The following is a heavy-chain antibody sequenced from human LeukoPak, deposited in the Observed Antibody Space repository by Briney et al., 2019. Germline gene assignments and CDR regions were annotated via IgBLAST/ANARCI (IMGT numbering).Heavy chain of an antibody. D-gene: IGHD3-9*01. Sequence: SETLSLTCTVSGGSINTPNYYWGWIRQPPGKGLEWIGSIYYSGSTHYNPSLKSRVTISVDTSKNQFSLKLSSVTAADTAVYYCASWFYDILTGYPLDFDYWGQGTLVTVSS. CDR2: IYYSGST. V-gene: IGHV4-39*07. CDR3: ASWFYDILTGYPLDFDY. J-gene: IGHJ4*02. CDR1: GGSINTPNYY.